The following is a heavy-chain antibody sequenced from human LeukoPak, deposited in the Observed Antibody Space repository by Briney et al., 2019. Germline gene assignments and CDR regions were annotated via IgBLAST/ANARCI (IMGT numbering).Heavy chain of an antibody. CDR1: GFTFSSYS. CDR3: ARDPWYYYDSSGYPEVAGY. D-gene: IGHD3-22*01. Sequence: GSLRLSCAASGFTFSSYSMNWVRQAPGKGLEWVSSISSSSSYIYYADSVKGRFTISRDNAKNSLYLQMNSLRAEDTAVYYCARDPWYYYDSSGYPEVAGYWGQGTLVTVSS. J-gene: IGHJ4*02. V-gene: IGHV3-21*01. CDR2: ISSSSSYI.